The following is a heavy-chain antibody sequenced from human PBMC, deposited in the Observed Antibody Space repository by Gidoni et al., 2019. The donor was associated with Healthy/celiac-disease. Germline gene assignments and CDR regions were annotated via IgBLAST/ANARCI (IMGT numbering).Heavy chain of an antibody. Sequence: QLQLQASGPGLVKPSETLSLTCPVSGVSISSSSYYWGWIRQPPGKGLEWIGSTYYSGSTYYNPSLKSRVTISVDTSKNQFSLKLSSVTAADTAVYYCARDQSGWYAGSGAFDIWGQGTMVTVSS. CDR1: GVSISSSSYY. CDR3: ARDQSGWYAGSGAFDI. V-gene: IGHV4-39*07. CDR2: TYYSGST. D-gene: IGHD6-19*01. J-gene: IGHJ3*02.